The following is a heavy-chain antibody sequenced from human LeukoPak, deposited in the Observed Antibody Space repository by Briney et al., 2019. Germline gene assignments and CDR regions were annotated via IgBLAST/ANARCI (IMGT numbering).Heavy chain of an antibody. D-gene: IGHD3-22*01. Sequence: SETLSLTCTVSGGSISSSSYYWGWIRQPPAKGLEWIGSIYYSGSTYYNPSLKSRVTISVDTSKNQFSLKLSSVTAADTAVYYCASRRTYYYDSSGYKKIDYWGQGTLVTVSS. CDR2: IYYSGST. CDR3: ASRRTYYYDSSGYKKIDY. J-gene: IGHJ4*02. V-gene: IGHV4-39*01. CDR1: GGSISSSSYY.